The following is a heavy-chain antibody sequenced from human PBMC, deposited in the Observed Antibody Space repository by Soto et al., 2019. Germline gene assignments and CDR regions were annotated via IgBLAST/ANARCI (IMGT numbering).Heavy chain of an antibody. D-gene: IGHD3-22*01. CDR2: IYHTGNA. CDR1: GDSISNSRFY. J-gene: IGHJ5*02. CDR3: ARDYFDSSDYTTNWFDP. Sequence: PSETLSLTCSVSGDSISNSRFYWAWLRQPPGEGLEWIGSIYHTGNAYYNPSLKSRVTIFVDTSKNQFSLKLTSVTAADTALYYCARDYFDSSDYTTNWFDPWGQGALVT. V-gene: IGHV4-39*01.